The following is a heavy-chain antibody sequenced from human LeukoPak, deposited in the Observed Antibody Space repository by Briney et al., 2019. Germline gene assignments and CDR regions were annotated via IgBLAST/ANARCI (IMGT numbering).Heavy chain of an antibody. CDR2: INPSNGDT. V-gene: IGHV1-2*02. J-gene: IGHJ5*02. D-gene: IGHD1-1*01. Sequence: VASVKVSCKASGYTFTYHYIHLVRQAPGQGLEWMGIINPSNGDTNYAQRFQGRVTMTRDTSITTAYMELSTLRSDDTAVYYCARDRQGLTTGANNWFDPWGQGTLVTVSS. CDR3: ARDRQGLTTGANNWFDP. CDR1: GYTFTYHY.